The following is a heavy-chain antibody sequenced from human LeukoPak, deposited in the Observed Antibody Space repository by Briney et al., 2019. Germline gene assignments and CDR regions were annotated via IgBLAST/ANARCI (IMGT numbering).Heavy chain of an antibody. J-gene: IGHJ4*02. D-gene: IGHD6-19*01. V-gene: IGHV3-21*01. Sequence: GGSLRLSCAASGFTFSSYSMNWVRQAPGKGLEWVSSISSSSSYIYYADSVKGRFTISRDNAKNSLYLQMNSLRAEDTAVYYCARDPLAVAGKDGVDYWGQGTLVTVSS. CDR3: ARDPLAVAGKDGVDY. CDR1: GFTFSSYS. CDR2: ISSSSSYI.